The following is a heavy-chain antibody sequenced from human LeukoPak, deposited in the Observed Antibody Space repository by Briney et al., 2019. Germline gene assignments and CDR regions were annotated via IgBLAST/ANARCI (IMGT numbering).Heavy chain of an antibody. CDR2: ISYDGSNK. V-gene: IGHV3-30-3*01. Sequence: GGSLRLSCAASGFTFSSDAMHWVRQAPGKGLEWVAVISYDGSNKYYADSVKGRFTISRDNSKNTLYLQMSSLRAEDTAVYYCARSYYYDRKSGYFDYWGQGTLVTVSS. CDR1: GFTFSSDA. J-gene: IGHJ4*02. D-gene: IGHD3-22*01. CDR3: ARSYYYDRKSGYFDY.